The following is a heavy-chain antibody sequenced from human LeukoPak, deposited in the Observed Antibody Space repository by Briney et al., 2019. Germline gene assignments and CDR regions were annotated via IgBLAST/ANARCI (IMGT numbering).Heavy chain of an antibody. CDR1: GGSFSGYY. J-gene: IGHJ6*03. CDR2: INHSGST. Sequence: SETLSLTCAVYGGSFSGYYWSWIRQPPGKGLEFIGEINHSGSTNYNPSLKSRVTVSVDPSKNQFSLKLSSVTAADTAIYYCARSDSGYDSRNYYYYYYMDVWGKGTTVTVSS. D-gene: IGHD5-12*01. CDR3: ARSDSGYDSRNYYYYYYMDV. V-gene: IGHV4-34*01.